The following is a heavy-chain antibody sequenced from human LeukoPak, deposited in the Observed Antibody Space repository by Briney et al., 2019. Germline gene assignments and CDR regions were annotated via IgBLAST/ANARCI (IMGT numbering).Heavy chain of an antibody. CDR1: GFTFSSYG. CDR3: ARNAYLDF. CDR2: ISYDGSNK. J-gene: IGHJ4*02. V-gene: IGHV3-30*03. Sequence: GRSLRLSCAASGFTFSSYGMHWVRQAPGKGLEWVAVISYDGSNKYYADSVKGRFTISRDNSKNTLYLQMNSLRAEDTAVYYCARNAYLDFWGQGTLVTVSS.